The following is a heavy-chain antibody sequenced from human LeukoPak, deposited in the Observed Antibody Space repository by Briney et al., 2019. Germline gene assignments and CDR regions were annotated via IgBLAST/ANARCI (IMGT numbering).Heavy chain of an antibody. CDR1: GYTFTSYD. V-gene: IGHV1-2*02. D-gene: IGHD5-18*01. CDR2: INPNSGGT. Sequence: ASVKVSCKASGYTFTSYDINWVRQATGQGLEWMGWINPNSGGTNYAQKFQGRVTMTRDTSISTAYMELSSLRPDDTAVYYCARELDTAKDSDAFDIWGQGTMVTVSS. J-gene: IGHJ3*02. CDR3: ARELDTAKDSDAFDI.